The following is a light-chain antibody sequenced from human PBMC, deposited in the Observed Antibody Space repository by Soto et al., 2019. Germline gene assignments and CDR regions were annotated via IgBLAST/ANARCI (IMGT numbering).Light chain of an antibody. V-gene: IGKV3D-7*01. CDR1: QFMSSNY. Sequence: EIVMTQSPGTLSLSPGDRATLSCRASQFMSSNYLSWYQQKPGQAPRLLIYGASTRATGIPDRFSGSGSGTDFTLTISSLQPEDIATYYCQQYDNLTPRITFGQGTRLEIK. J-gene: IGKJ5*01. CDR2: GAS. CDR3: QQYDNLTPRIT.